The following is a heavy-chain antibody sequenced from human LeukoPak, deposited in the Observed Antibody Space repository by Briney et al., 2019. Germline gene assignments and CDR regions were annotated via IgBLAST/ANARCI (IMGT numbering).Heavy chain of an antibody. CDR2: ISGSGGGT. Sequence: GGSLRLSCAVSGITLSNYGMSWVRQAPGKGLEWVAGISGSGGGTNYADSVKGRFTITRDNPKNTLYLQMNSLRAEDTAVYFCAKRGVVIRVILVGFHKEAYYFDSWGQGALVTVSS. CDR3: AKRGVVIRVILVGFHKEAYYFDS. J-gene: IGHJ4*02. V-gene: IGHV3-23*01. CDR1: GITLSNYG. D-gene: IGHD3-22*01.